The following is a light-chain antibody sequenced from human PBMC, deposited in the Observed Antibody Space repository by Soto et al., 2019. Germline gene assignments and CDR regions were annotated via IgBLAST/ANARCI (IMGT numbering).Light chain of an antibody. J-gene: IGKJ3*01. CDR3: QQSDSTPFT. CDR1: QSIRSY. V-gene: IGKV1-39*01. Sequence: DIPMTQSPSSLSASVGDRVTITCRASQSIRSYLNWYQQKPGKAPKLLIYAASSLQSGVPSRFSGRASGTDFTLTISSLQPEDFATYYCQQSDSTPFTFGPGTKVDIK. CDR2: AAS.